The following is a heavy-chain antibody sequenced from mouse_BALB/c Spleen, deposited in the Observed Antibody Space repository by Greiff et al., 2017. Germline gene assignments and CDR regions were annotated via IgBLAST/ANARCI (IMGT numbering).Heavy chain of an antibody. J-gene: IGHJ2*01. Sequence: QVQLQQSGAELARPGASVKMSCKASGYTFTSYTMHWVKQRPGQGLEWIGYINPSSGYTNYNQKSKDKATLTADKSSSTAYMQLSSLTSEDSAVYYCARSGDGYYYFDYWGQGTTLTVSS. CDR1: GYTFTSYT. CDR2: INPSSGYT. CDR3: ARSGDGYYYFDY. D-gene: IGHD2-3*01. V-gene: IGHV1-4*01.